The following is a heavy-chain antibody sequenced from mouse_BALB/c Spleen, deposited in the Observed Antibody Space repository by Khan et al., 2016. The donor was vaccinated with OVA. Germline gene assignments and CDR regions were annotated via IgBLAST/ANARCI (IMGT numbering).Heavy chain of an antibody. CDR3: ARGGITTGYFDF. J-gene: IGHJ2*01. CDR1: GYTFTSYW. CDR2: IYPGDGNT. Sequence: QVRLRQSGAELARPGASVKLSCKASGYTFTSYWMQWVKQRPGQGLEWIGAIYPGDGNTRYTQKFKGKATLTADKSSSTAYMQLSSLASEDSAVYYCARGGITTGYFDFWGQGTTLTVSS. D-gene: IGHD2-4*01. V-gene: IGHV1-87*01.